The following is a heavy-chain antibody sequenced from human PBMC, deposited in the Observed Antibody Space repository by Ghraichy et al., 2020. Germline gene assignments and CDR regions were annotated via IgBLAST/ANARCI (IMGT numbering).Heavy chain of an antibody. CDR1: GYTFTSYW. CDR2: INPSDSYT. V-gene: IGHV5-10-1*01. Sequence: GESLNISCKGAGYTFTSYWISWVRQMPGKGLEWMGRINPSDSYTNYSPSFQGHVTISADKSISTAYLQWSSLKASDTAMYYCARQASTAWVWYDPWGQGTLVTVSS. J-gene: IGHJ5*02. CDR3: ARQASTAWVWYDP. D-gene: IGHD5-18*01.